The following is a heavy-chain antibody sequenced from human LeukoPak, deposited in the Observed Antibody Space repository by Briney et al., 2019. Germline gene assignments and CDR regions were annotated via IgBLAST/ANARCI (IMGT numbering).Heavy chain of an antibody. J-gene: IGHJ4*02. CDR1: GFTFSSFW. V-gene: IGHV3-7*01. CDR3: ARDLNYSDY. Sequence: GGSLRLSCAASGFTFSSFWMTWVRQAPGKGLEWVANIKQDGSEKYYVDSVRGRSTISRDNATNSLYLQMNSLRAEDTAVYYCARDLNYSDYWGQGTLVNVSS. D-gene: IGHD2-21*01. CDR2: IKQDGSEK.